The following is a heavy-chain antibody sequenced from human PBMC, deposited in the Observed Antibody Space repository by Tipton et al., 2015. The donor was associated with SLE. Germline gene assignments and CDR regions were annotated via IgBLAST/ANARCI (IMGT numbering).Heavy chain of an antibody. V-gene: IGHV4-61*05. D-gene: IGHD6-13*01. CDR2: IYYSGST. CDR1: GGSISSSSHY. Sequence: LSLTCTVSGGSISSSSHYWSWIRQPPGKGLEWIGYIYYSGSTNYNPSLKSRVTISVDTSKNQFSLKLSSVTAADTAVYYCARGRGFDSSTYYFDYWGQGTLVTVSS. J-gene: IGHJ4*02. CDR3: ARGRGFDSSTYYFDY.